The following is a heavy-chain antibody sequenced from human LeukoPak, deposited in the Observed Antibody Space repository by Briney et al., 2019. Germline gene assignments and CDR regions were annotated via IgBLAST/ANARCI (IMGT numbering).Heavy chain of an antibody. CDR3: ARQTPQWLVSPSDY. Sequence: SGTLSLTCAVYGGSISSSSYYWGWIRQPPGKGLEWIGSIYYSGSTYYNPSLKSRVTISVDTSKNQFSLKLSSVTAADTAVYYCARQTPQWLVSPSDYWGQGTLVTVSS. CDR1: GGSISSSSYY. V-gene: IGHV4-39*01. CDR2: IYYSGST. D-gene: IGHD6-19*01. J-gene: IGHJ4*02.